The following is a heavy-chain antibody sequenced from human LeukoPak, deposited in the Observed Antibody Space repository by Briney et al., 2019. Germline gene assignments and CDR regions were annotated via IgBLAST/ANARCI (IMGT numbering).Heavy chain of an antibody. CDR2: IKQDGSEK. Sequence: GGSLRLSSAASRFTFSSYWMSWVRQAPGKGLEWVANIKQDGSEKYYVDSVKGRFTISRDNAKNSVYLQMNSLRAEDAAVYYCATSRTFDYWGQGTLVTVSS. CDR3: ATSRTFDY. V-gene: IGHV3-7*03. CDR1: RFTFSSYW. J-gene: IGHJ4*02.